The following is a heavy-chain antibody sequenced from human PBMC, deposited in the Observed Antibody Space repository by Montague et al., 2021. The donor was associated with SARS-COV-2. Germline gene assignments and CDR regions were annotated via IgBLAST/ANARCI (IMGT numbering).Heavy chain of an antibody. Sequence: SETLSLTCGVSGGSLSGYHWSWIRQPPGKGLEWIGEIGPSGSTNYNPALKSRVIISLDTSKNQFSLKLSSVTAADTAVYYCARGLIDITMMVVVFTGASLYFDYWGQGILGTVSS. CDR1: GGSLSGYH. J-gene: IGHJ4*02. V-gene: IGHV4-34*01. CDR3: ARGLIDITMMVVVFTGASLYFDY. CDR2: IGPSGST. D-gene: IGHD3-22*01.